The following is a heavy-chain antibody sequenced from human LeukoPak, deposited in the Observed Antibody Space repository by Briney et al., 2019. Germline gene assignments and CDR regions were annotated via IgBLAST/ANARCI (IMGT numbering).Heavy chain of an antibody. D-gene: IGHD2-2*01. Sequence: PSETLSLTCAVSGYSISSGYYWGWLRQPPGKGLEWIGSIYHSGSTYYNPSLKSRVTISVDTSKNQFSLKLSSVTAADTAVYYCAMEVVPAAMWSLHWFDPWGQGTLVTVSS. J-gene: IGHJ5*02. CDR1: GYSISSGYY. CDR3: AMEVVPAAMWSLHWFDP. V-gene: IGHV4-38-2*01. CDR2: IYHSGST.